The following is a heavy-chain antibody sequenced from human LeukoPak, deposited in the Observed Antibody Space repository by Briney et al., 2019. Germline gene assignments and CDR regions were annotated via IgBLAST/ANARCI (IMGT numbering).Heavy chain of an antibody. Sequence: SQTLSLTCTVSGGSISSGGFYWSWIRQHPGKGLEWIGYIYYSGSTYYNPSLKSRVIISVDSSKNQFSLKLTSVTAADTAVYYCARVSISWFDPWGRGTLVTVSS. CDR1: GGSISSGGFY. D-gene: IGHD3-3*02. CDR2: IYYSGST. J-gene: IGHJ5*02. CDR3: ARVSISWFDP. V-gene: IGHV4-31*03.